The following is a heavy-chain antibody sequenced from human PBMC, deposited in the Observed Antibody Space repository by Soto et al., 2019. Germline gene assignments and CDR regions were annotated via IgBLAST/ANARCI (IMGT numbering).Heavy chain of an antibody. J-gene: IGHJ4*02. V-gene: IGHV4-39*01. CDR2: IYYSGST. CDR1: GDSIISNYY. CDR3: ARHMGFASSWSTLDY. D-gene: IGHD6-13*01. Sequence: QLQLQESGPGLVKPSETLSLTCSVSGDSIISNYYWGWVRQSPGKGLEWIASIYYSGSTYYNMSLKSRVTISVVTSKNQFTLNLNSVTATDTAVYYCARHMGFASSWSTLDYWGQGALVTVSS.